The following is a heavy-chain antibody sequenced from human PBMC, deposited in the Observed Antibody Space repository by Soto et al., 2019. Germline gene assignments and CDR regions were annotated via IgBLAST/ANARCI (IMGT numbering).Heavy chain of an antibody. CDR2: IYWNSGGV. CDR3: GRDLLPGGMDV. D-gene: IGHD3-22*01. CDR1: AFTFDGYA. J-gene: IGHJ6*02. V-gene: IGHV3-9*01. Sequence: DVQLVESGGGLVQPGRSLRLSCTGSAFTFDGYAMHWVRQVPGKGLEWVAGIYWNSGGVGYADSVKGRFTISRDNARNSLYLQMYSLRPEDTALYYCGRDLLPGGMDVWGQGTTVTVSS.